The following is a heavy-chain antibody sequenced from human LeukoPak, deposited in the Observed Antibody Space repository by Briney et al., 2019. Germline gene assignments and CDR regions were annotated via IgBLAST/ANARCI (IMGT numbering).Heavy chain of an antibody. CDR2: IRYTGRT. V-gene: IGHV4-59*08. J-gene: IGHJ4*02. CDR1: GDSMTTYY. D-gene: IGHD3-10*01. CDR3: ARLSNPYGGFHLDY. Sequence: SETLSLTCSVSGDSMTTYYWSWIRQPPGKGLEWIGYIRYTGRTNYIPSLMRRVTMSIDTSRTQFSLKLNSVTAADTAVYFCARLSNPYGGFHLDYWGQGILVTGSS.